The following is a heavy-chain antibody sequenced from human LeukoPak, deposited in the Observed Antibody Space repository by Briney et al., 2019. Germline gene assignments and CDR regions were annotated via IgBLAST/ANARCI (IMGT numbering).Heavy chain of an antibody. V-gene: IGHV4-59*01. J-gene: IGHJ4*02. CDR2: IYYSGST. CDR3: ARSSSYYGSGSYAFDY. D-gene: IGHD3-10*01. CDR1: GGSISSYY. Sequence: PSETLSLTCTVSGGSISSYYWSWIRQPPGKGLEWIGYIYYSGSTNYNPSLKSRVTISVDTSKNQFSLKLSSVTAADTAVYYCARSSSYYGSGSYAFDYWGQGTLVTVSS.